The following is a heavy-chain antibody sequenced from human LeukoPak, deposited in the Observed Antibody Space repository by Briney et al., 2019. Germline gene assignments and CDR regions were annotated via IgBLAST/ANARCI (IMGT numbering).Heavy chain of an antibody. V-gene: IGHV3-30*04. CDR2: ISYDGSNK. Sequence: TGGSLRLSCAASGFTFSSYAMHWVRQAPGKGLEWVAVISYDGSNKYYADSVKGRFTISRDNSKNTLYLQMNSLRAEDTAVYYCAALFGRWHYDSSGQDLFDYWGQGTLVTVSS. J-gene: IGHJ4*02. D-gene: IGHD3-22*01. CDR3: AALFGRWHYDSSGQDLFDY. CDR1: GFTFSSYA.